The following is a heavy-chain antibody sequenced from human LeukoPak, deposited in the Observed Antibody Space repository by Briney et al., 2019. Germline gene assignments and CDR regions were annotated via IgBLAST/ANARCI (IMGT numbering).Heavy chain of an antibody. CDR2: IYHSGAT. J-gene: IGHJ4*02. D-gene: IGHD3-10*01. CDR3: ARLGYGSSFDY. CDR1: GGSISSTSYH. Sequence: SETLSLTCTVSGGSISSTSYHWGWIRQPPGKGLEWIGSIYHSGATYYNPSLKSRVTISVDTSKNQFSLKLSSVTAADTAVYYCARLGYGSSFDYWGQGTLVTVSS. V-gene: IGHV4-39*01.